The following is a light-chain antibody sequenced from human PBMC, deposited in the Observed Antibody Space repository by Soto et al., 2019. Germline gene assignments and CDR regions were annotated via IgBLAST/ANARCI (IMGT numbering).Light chain of an antibody. CDR1: QRVNSTY. Sequence: EIVLTQSPGTLSLSPGERATLSCRASQRVNSTYLAWYQQKPGQTPRLLIYGAFSRAAAIPDRVSGSGSGADFTLTISRLEPEDFAVYYCQQYSRSPRTFGQGTTVEIK. J-gene: IGKJ1*01. CDR2: GAF. CDR3: QQYSRSPRT. V-gene: IGKV3-20*01.